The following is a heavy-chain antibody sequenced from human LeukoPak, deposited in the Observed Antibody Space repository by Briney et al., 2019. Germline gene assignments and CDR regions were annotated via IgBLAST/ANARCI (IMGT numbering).Heavy chain of an antibody. V-gene: IGHV3-30*04. D-gene: IGHD6-6*01. CDR1: GFTFSSYA. CDR2: ISYDGSNK. J-gene: IGHJ4*02. Sequence: GGSLRLSCAASGFTFSSYAMHWVRQAPGKGPEWVAVISYDGSNKYYADSVKGRFTISRDNSKNTLYLQMNSLRAEDTAVYYCARAGIAALDYWGQGTLVTVSS. CDR3: ARAGIAALDY.